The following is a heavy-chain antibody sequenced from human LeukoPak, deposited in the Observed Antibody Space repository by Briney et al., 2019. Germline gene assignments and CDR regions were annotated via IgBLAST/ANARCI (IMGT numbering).Heavy chain of an antibody. CDR1: GFAFSSYA. CDR2: ITGSGAGT. Sequence: PGGSLRLSCAASGFAFSSYAMTWVRQAPGKGLEWVSSITGSGAGTSYADSVKGRFTVSRDNSKNTLYLQMNSLRAEDTAVYYCARVATTSSKWSLDYWGQGTLVTVSS. D-gene: IGHD2-2*01. CDR3: ARVATTSSKWSLDY. J-gene: IGHJ4*02. V-gene: IGHV3-23*01.